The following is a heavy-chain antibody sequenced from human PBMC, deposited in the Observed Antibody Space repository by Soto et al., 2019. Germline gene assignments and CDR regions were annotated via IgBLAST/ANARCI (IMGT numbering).Heavy chain of an antibody. J-gene: IGHJ6*02. Sequence: SVNVSCKSSGGTFSNHSISWVRQAPGQGLECVGWIIPIFPTADYAQRFQGRVTITADDSTTTVYMELSGLRSEDTAMYYCARDDATYCGGDCYRYFYYGMDVWGQGTTVTVSS. D-gene: IGHD2-21*02. V-gene: IGHV1-69*13. CDR3: ARDDATYCGGDCYRYFYYGMDV. CDR1: GGTFSNHS. CDR2: IIPIFPTA.